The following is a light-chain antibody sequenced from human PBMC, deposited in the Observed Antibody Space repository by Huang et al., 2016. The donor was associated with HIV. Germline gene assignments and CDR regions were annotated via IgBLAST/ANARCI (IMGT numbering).Light chain of an antibody. CDR3: QQYNRWPRT. V-gene: IGKV3-15*01. CDR1: QGVANK. Sequence: TQSPVTLSVSPGERATLSCRASQGVANKLAWYQLRPGQAPRLLIFDASYRSTDIPDRFSGGGSDIEFTLTISDVQSEDSAVYYCQQYNRWPRTFGQGTKVEIK. CDR2: DAS. J-gene: IGKJ2*01.